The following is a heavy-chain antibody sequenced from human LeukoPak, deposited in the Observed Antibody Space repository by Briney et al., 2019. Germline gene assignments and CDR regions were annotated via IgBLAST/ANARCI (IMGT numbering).Heavy chain of an antibody. Sequence: SQTLSLTCTVSGGSISSGSYYWSWIRQPAGKGLEWIGRIYTSGSTNYNPSLKSRVTISVDTSKNQFSLKLSSVTAADTAVYYCARERYDPLRFLEWLFPDAFDIWGQGTMVTVSS. J-gene: IGHJ3*02. D-gene: IGHD3-3*01. CDR1: GGSISSGSYY. CDR2: IYTSGST. CDR3: ARERYDPLRFLEWLFPDAFDI. V-gene: IGHV4-61*02.